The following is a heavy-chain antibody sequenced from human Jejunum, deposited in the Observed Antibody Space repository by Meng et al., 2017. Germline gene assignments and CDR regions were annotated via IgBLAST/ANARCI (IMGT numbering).Heavy chain of an antibody. D-gene: IGHD1-1*01. Sequence: EVSFVGLGGGCVPPGGSLRLSCAASGFIFRPSAMTWVRQAPGKGLEWVSSISGSGGSTYYADSVRGRFTISRDNAKSTLYLEMNSLRAEDAAVYYCARDNDWVVWDYWGRGTLVTVSS. J-gene: IGHJ4*01. V-gene: IGHV3-23*04. CDR1: GFIFRPSA. CDR3: ARDNDWVVWDY. CDR2: ISGSGGST.